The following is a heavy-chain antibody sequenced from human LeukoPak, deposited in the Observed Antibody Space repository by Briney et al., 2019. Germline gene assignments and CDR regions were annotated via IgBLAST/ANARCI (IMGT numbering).Heavy chain of an antibody. CDR3: ARSPADYSNYYFDY. CDR1: GFTFSSYG. Sequence: PGRSLRLSCAASGFTFSSYGMHWVRQAPGKGLEWVAVIWYDGSNKYYADSVKGRFTISRDNSKNTLYLQMNSLRAEDTAGYYCARSPADYSNYYFDYWGQGTLVTVSS. D-gene: IGHD4-11*01. V-gene: IGHV3-33*01. J-gene: IGHJ4*02. CDR2: IWYDGSNK.